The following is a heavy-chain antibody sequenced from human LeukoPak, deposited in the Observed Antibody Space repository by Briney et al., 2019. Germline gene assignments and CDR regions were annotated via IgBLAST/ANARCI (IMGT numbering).Heavy chain of an antibody. D-gene: IGHD3-3*01. CDR2: IKQDGSEK. CDR3: ARDFRSITIFGVVILDAFDI. V-gene: IGHV3-7*01. CDR1: GFTFSSYW. J-gene: IGHJ3*02. Sequence: PGGSLRLSXAASGFTFSSYWMSWVRQAPGKGLEWVANIKQDGSEKYYVDSVKGRFTISRDNAKNSLYLQMNSLRAEDTAVYYCARDFRSITIFGVVILDAFDIWGQGTMVTVSS.